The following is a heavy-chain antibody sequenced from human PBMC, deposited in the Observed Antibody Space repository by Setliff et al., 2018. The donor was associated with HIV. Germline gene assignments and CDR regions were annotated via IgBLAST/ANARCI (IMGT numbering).Heavy chain of an antibody. D-gene: IGHD5-18*01. J-gene: IGHJ6*03. CDR2: ISSSSSNI. V-gene: IGHV3-21*01. Sequence: GSLRLSCAASGFTFSSYTMNWVRQAPGKGLEWVSSISSSSSNIYYADSVKGRFTISRDNAKNSLYLQMNSLRAEDTAVYYCARDSEDTAWDYYYYMDVWGKGTTVTVS. CDR3: ARDSEDTAWDYYYYMDV. CDR1: GFTFSSYT.